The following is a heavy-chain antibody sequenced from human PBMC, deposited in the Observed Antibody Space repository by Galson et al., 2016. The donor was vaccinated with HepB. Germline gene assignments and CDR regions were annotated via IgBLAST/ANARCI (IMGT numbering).Heavy chain of an antibody. CDR3: ARDPARLDY. CDR2: ISSSGNTI. Sequence: SLRLSCAASGFTFSSYSMNWVRQAPGKGLEWVSYISSSGNTIYYAYSVKGRFTISRDNAKNSLYLEMNSLRADDTAVYYCARDPARLDYWGQGTLVTVSS. CDR1: GFTFSSYS. D-gene: IGHD6-6*01. J-gene: IGHJ4*02. V-gene: IGHV3-48*04.